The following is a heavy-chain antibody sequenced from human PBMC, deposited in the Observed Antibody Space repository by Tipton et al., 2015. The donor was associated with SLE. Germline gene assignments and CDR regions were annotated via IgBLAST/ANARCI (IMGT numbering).Heavy chain of an antibody. Sequence: QSGPEVKKPGSSVKVSCKASGGTFSSYAISWVRQAPGQGLEWMGWISAYNGHTNYAQKLQGRVTMTTDTSTSTAYMELRSLRSDDTAVYYCARDRGWEPFDYWGQGTLVTVSS. CDR3: ARDRGWEPFDY. J-gene: IGHJ4*02. CDR1: GGTFSSYA. CDR2: ISAYNGHT. V-gene: IGHV1-18*01. D-gene: IGHD1-26*01.